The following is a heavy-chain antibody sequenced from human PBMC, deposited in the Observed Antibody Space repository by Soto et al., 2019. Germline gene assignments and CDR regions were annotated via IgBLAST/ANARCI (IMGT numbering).Heavy chain of an antibody. V-gene: IGHV1-18*01. CDR1: GYTFTSYG. D-gene: IGHD2-2*01. J-gene: IGHJ4*02. CDR2: ISAYNGNT. Sequence: ASVKVSCKASGYTFTSYGISWVRQAPGQGLEWMGWISAYNGNTNYAQKLQGRVTMTTDTSTSTAYMELRSLRSDDTAVYYCARMHIVVVPAAMSNLDYWGQGTLVTVSS. CDR3: ARMHIVVVPAAMSNLDY.